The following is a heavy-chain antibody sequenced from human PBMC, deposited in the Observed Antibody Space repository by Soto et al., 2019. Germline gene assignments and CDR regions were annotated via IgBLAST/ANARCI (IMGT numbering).Heavy chain of an antibody. CDR3: SREDPPRLN. J-gene: IGHJ4*02. CDR2: ISADNGNT. Sequence: QVQLVQSGAEVKKPGASVKVSCKASGYTFTSYGINWVRQAPGQGLEWMGWISADNGNTKYAQKLQGRVTMTTDTSTSTDYMELRSLGTDVTSVYCCSREDPPRLNWGQGTLVTVSS. CDR1: GYTFTSYG. D-gene: IGHD2-21*01. V-gene: IGHV1-18*01.